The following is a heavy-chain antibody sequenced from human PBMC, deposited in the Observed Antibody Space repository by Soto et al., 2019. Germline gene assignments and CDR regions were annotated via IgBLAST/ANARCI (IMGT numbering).Heavy chain of an antibody. CDR3: ARAPYCSGGSCYINYYYYMDV. CDR2: INHSGST. J-gene: IGHJ6*03. V-gene: IGHV4-34*01. CDR1: GGSFSGYY. Sequence: SETLSLTCAVCGGSFSGYYWSWIRQPPGKGLEWIGEINHSGSTNYNPSLKSRVTISVDTSKNQFSLKLSSVTAADTAVYYCARAPYCSGGSCYINYYYYMDVWGKGTTVTVSS. D-gene: IGHD2-15*01.